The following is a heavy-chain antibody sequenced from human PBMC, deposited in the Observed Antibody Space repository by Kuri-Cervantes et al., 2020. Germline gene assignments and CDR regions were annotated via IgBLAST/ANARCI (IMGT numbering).Heavy chain of an antibody. Sequence: LRLSCTVSGGSISSGGYYWSWIRQHPGKGLEWIGYIYCSGSTYYNPSLKSRVTISVDTSKNQFSLKLSSVTAADTAVYYCARVATIPSVSEYYFDYWGQGTLVTVSS. V-gene: IGHV4-31*02. J-gene: IGHJ4*02. D-gene: IGHD5-12*01. CDR3: ARVATIPSVSEYYFDY. CDR1: GGSISSGGYY. CDR2: IYCSGST.